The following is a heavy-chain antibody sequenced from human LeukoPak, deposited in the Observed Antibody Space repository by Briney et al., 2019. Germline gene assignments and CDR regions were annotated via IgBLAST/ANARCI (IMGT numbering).Heavy chain of an antibody. Sequence: SETLSLTCTVSGGSISSSSYYWGWIRQPPGKGLEWIGSIYYSGSIYYNPSLKSRVTISVDTSKNQFSLQLTSVTPEDTAVYYCARERDLGIAQTNFDYWGQGTLVTVSS. J-gene: IGHJ4*02. CDR3: ARERDLGIAQTNFDY. CDR1: GGSISSSSYY. CDR2: IYYSGSI. D-gene: IGHD2-21*01. V-gene: IGHV4-39*02.